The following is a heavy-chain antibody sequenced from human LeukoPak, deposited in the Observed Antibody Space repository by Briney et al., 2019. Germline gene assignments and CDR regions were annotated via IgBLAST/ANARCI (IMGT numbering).Heavy chain of an antibody. CDR2: ISPSGGT. CDR1: GYTFTSYY. CDR3: ASVTYSDYDDFDS. J-gene: IGHJ4*02. D-gene: IGHD3-22*01. Sequence: GASGKVSCKASGYTFTSYYVHWVRQAPGQGLEWMGWISPSGGTNYAQKFQGGVTMTRDTSISTAYMELSGLTSDDTAVYYCASVTYSDYDDFDSWGQGTLVTLSA. V-gene: IGHV1-2*02.